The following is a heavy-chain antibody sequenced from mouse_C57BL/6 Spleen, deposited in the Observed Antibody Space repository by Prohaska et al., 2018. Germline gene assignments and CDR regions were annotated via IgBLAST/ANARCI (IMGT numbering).Heavy chain of an antibody. Sequence: QVQLQQPGAELVKPGASVKLPCKASGYTFTSYWMHWVKQRPGQGLEWIGMIHPNSGSTNYNEKFKSKATLTVDKSSSTAYMQLSSLTSEDSAVYYCARSTTVVFDYWGQGTNLTVSS. CDR1: GYTFTSYW. CDR3: ARSTTVVFDY. CDR2: IHPNSGST. V-gene: IGHV1-64*01. D-gene: IGHD1-1*01. J-gene: IGHJ2*01.